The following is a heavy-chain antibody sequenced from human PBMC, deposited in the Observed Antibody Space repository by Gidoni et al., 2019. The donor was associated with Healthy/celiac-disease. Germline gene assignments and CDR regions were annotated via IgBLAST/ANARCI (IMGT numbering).Heavy chain of an antibody. D-gene: IGHD6-19*01. V-gene: IGHV4-38-2*02. CDR1: GYSISSGYY. CDR3: ARAVAGTMLPKW. Sequence: QVQLQASGPGLVKLSETLSLTCTVSGYSISSGYYWGWIRQPPGKGLEWIGSIYHSGSTYYNPSLKSRVTISVDTSKNQFSLKLSSVTAADTAVYYCARAVAGTMLPKWWGQGTLVTVSS. CDR2: IYHSGST. J-gene: IGHJ4*02.